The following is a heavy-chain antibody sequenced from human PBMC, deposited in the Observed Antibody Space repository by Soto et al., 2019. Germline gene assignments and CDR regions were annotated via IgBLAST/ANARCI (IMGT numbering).Heavy chain of an antibody. V-gene: IGHV3-23*01. CDR3: ARWSYLDY. CDR1: GFRLCSYA. Sequence: GGSLRLSCAASGFRLCSYALSWVRQAPGKGLEWVSTISGSDGKTFYADSVKGRFSISRDTSQSALYLQMNSLRADDTAMYYCARWSYLDYWGQGTRVTVSS. J-gene: IGHJ4*02. D-gene: IGHD3-3*01. CDR2: ISGSDGKT.